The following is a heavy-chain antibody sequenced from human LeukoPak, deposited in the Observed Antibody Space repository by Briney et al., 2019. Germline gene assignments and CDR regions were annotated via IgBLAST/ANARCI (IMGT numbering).Heavy chain of an antibody. CDR1: GYSFTSYW. CDR2: IYPGASDT. CDR3: ARLLGSASSPFDY. Sequence: GESLKISCKGSGYSFTSYWIGWVRQMPGKGLEWMGIIYPGASDTRYSPSLQGQVTISADKSISTAYLQWSSLKASDTAMYYYARLLGSASSPFDYWGHGTLVTVSS. J-gene: IGHJ4*01. V-gene: IGHV5-51*01. D-gene: IGHD6-6*01.